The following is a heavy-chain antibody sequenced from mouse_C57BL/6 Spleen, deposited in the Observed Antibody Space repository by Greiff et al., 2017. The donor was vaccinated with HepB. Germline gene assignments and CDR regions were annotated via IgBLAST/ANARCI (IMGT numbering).Heavy chain of an antibody. CDR2: ISYDGSN. CDR1: GYSITSGYY. J-gene: IGHJ2*01. CDR3: ARDYYSNYVGFDY. Sequence: EVQLQESGPGLVKPSQSLSLTCSVTGYSITSGYYWNWIRQFPGNKLEWMGYISYDGSNNYNPSLKNRISITRDTSKNQFFLKLNSVTTEDTATYYCARDYYSNYVGFDYWGQGTTLTVSS. D-gene: IGHD2-5*01. V-gene: IGHV3-6*01.